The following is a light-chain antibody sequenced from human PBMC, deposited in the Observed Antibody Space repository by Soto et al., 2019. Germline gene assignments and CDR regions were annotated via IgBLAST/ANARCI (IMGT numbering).Light chain of an antibody. V-gene: IGKV3-15*01. J-gene: IGKJ3*01. Sequence: EIVMTQSPATLSVSPGERATLSCRASQSVSSNLAWYQQKPGQAPRLLIYGASTRATGIPARFSGSVSGTEFTLTISSLQSEDFAVYYCQQYGSAPFTFGPGTKVDIK. CDR2: GAS. CDR1: QSVSSN. CDR3: QQYGSAPFT.